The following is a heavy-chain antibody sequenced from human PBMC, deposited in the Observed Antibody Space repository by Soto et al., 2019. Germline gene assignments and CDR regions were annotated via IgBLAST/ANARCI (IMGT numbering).Heavy chain of an antibody. D-gene: IGHD5-12*01. CDR2: IYPGDSDT. CDR1: GYSVTSYW. Sequence: PGESLKISCNGSGYSVTSYWIGWVRQMPGKGLKWMGIIYPGDSDTRYSPSFQGQVTISADKSIGTAYLQWSSLKASDTAMYYCARLGYSGYFDAFDIWGQGTMVTVSS. V-gene: IGHV5-51*01. CDR3: ARLGYSGYFDAFDI. J-gene: IGHJ3*02.